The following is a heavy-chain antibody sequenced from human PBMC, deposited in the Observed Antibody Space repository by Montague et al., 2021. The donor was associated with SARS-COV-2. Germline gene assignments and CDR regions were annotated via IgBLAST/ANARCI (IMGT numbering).Heavy chain of an antibody. J-gene: IGHJ3*02. V-gene: IGHV4-59*01. CDR3: ARGGATYYYDTSGYVNAFDT. CDR2: IYYNGYT. CDR1: GDSISTYY. D-gene: IGHD3-22*01. Sequence: SETLSLTCTVSGDSISTYYWSWIRQPPGKGLEWIGYIYYNGYTNYNPSLKGRVTISVDTSKSQFSLRLSSVTAADTAVYFCARGGATYYYDTSGYVNAFDTWGQGTMVTVSS.